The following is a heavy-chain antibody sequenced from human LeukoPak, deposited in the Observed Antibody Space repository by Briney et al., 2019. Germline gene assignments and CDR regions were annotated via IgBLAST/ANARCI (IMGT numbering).Heavy chain of an antibody. V-gene: IGHV3-7*04. CDR1: GFTFRNYW. D-gene: IGHD6-13*01. CDR3: ARDRVAASASPFDY. J-gene: IGHJ4*02. CDR2: IKQDGSES. Sequence: PGGSLRLSCAASGFTFRNYWMSWVRQAPGKGLEWVANIKQDGSESYYVDSVKGRFTISRDHAENSLYLQMNSLRADDTAVYYCARDRVAASASPFDYWGQGTLVTVSS.